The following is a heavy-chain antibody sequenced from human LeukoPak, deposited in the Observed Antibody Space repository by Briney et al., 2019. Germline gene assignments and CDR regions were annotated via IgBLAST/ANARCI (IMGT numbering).Heavy chain of an antibody. CDR1: GFTFSSYG. D-gene: IGHD3-22*01. CDR2: ISGSGGST. CDR3: AKDLGGSSGYYYETDNFDY. J-gene: IGHJ4*02. Sequence: PGGSLRLSCAASGFTFSSYGMSWVRQAPGKGLEWVSAISGSGGSTYYADSVKGRFTISRDNSKNTLYLQMNSLRAEDTAVYYCAKDLGGSSGYYYETDNFDYWGQGTLVTVSS. V-gene: IGHV3-23*01.